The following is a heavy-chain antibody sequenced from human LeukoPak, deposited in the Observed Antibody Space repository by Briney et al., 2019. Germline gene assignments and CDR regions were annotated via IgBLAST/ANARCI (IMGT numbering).Heavy chain of an antibody. V-gene: IGHV3-11*06. D-gene: IGHD3-10*01. CDR2: ISSGSTYT. CDR3: AKGPTRDMVRGVFFDY. Sequence: PGGSLRLSCAASGFTFSDNYMSWIRQAPGKGLEWVSYISSGSTYTNYADSVKGRFTISRDNSKNTLYLQMNSLRAEDTAVYYCAKGPTRDMVRGVFFDYWGQGTLVTVSS. J-gene: IGHJ4*02. CDR1: GFTFSDNY.